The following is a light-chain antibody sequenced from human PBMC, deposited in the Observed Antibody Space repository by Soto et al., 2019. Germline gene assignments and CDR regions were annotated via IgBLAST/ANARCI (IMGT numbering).Light chain of an antibody. Sequence: EIVLTQSPGTLSLSPGDRATLSCRASQSVGSNYLARYQQKPGQAPRLLIYGASNRATGIPDTFSGSGSGTDFTLTSSILEPDDFAVYYCQQYGSAPSTVGGGTKVEVK. J-gene: IGKJ4*01. CDR2: GAS. CDR3: QQYGSAPST. CDR1: QSVGSNY. V-gene: IGKV3-20*01.